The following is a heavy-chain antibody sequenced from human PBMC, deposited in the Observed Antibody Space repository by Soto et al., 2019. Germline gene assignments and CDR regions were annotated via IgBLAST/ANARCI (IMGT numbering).Heavy chain of an antibody. V-gene: IGHV4-59*01. CDR2: IYYSGST. CDR3: ARGYDSSGYEPYYYYGMDV. CDR1: GGSISSYY. D-gene: IGHD3-22*01. Sequence: QVQLQESGPGLVKPSETLSLTCTVSGGSISSYYWSWIRQPPGKGLEWSGYIYYSGSTNYNPSLKSRVTISVDTSKNQFSLKLSSVTAADTAVYYCARGYDSSGYEPYYYYGMDVWGQGTTVTVSS. J-gene: IGHJ6*02.